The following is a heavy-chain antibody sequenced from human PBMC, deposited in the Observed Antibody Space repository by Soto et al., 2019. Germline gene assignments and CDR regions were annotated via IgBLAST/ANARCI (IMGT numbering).Heavy chain of an antibody. J-gene: IGHJ6*02. CDR2: IYYSGST. D-gene: IGHD6-6*01. CDR1: GGSISSSNYY. Sequence: PSETLSLTCTVSGGSISSSNYYWGWIRQPPGKGLEWIGSIYYSGSTYYNSSLKSRVTISVDTSKNQFSLKLSSVTAADTAVYYCARETGVEYSSHPTYYYYGMDVWGQGTTVTVSS. CDR3: ARETGVEYSSHPTYYYYGMDV. V-gene: IGHV4-39*02.